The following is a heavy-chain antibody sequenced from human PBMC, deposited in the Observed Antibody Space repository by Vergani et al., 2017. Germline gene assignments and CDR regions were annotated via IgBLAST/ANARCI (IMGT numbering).Heavy chain of an antibody. Sequence: QLQLQESGPGLVKPSETLSLTCTVSGGSISSSSYYWGWIRQPPGKGLEWIGSIYYSGSTYYNPSRKSRVTISVDTSKNQFSLKLSSVTAADTAVYYCARAGYSYGGLLDYWGEGTLVTVSS. D-gene: IGHD5-18*01. CDR1: GGSISSSSYY. V-gene: IGHV4-39*07. CDR3: ARAGYSYGGLLDY. CDR2: IYYSGST. J-gene: IGHJ4*02.